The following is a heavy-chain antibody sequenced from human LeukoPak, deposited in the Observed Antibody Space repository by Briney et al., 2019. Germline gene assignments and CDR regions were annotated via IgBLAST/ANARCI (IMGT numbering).Heavy chain of an antibody. CDR1: GGPISSSSYY. CDR3: ARRGVAAAGEDADFDY. Sequence: SETLSLTCTVSGGPISSSSYYWGWIRQPPGRGLEWIGSIYYSGSTYYNPSLKSRVTISVYTSKNQFSLKLSSVTAADTAVYYCARRGVAAAGEDADFDYWGQGTLVTVSS. D-gene: IGHD6-13*01. CDR2: IYYSGST. V-gene: IGHV4-39*01. J-gene: IGHJ4*02.